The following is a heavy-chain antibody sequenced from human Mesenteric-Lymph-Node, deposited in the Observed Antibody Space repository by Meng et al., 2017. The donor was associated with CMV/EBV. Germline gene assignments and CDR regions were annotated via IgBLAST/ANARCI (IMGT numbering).Heavy chain of an antibody. J-gene: IGHJ4*02. Sequence: KASGYTFNNYAIHWVRQGPGQRLEWMGWINSGNGNTKYSQKFQGRVTITRDTSASTAYMELSSLRSEDTAVYYCARVGSGYDWGYFDYWGQGTLVTVSS. CDR1: GYTFNNYA. CDR3: ARVGSGYDWGYFDY. CDR2: INSGNGNT. V-gene: IGHV1-3*01. D-gene: IGHD5-12*01.